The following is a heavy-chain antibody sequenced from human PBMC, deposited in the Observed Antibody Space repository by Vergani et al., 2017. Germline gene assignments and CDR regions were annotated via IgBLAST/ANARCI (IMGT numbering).Heavy chain of an antibody. J-gene: IGHJ5*02. V-gene: IGHV4-30-4*01. CDR3: ARGITMIVVVTSEGSWFDP. CDR2: IYYSGST. Sequence: QVQLLESGPGLVKPSQTLSLTCTVSGGSISSGDYYWSWIRQPPGKGLEWIGYIYYSGSTYYNPSLKSRVTISVDTSKNQFSLKLSSVTAADTAVYYCARGITMIVVVTSEGSWFDPWGQGTLVTVSS. CDR1: GGSISSGDYY. D-gene: IGHD3-22*01.